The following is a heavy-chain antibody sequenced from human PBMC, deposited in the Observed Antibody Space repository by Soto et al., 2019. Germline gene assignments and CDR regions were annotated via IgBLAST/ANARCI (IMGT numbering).Heavy chain of an antibody. V-gene: IGHV3-73*02. CDR3: TRRADTAMGDI. CDR1: GFTFSGSA. Sequence: EVQLVESGGGLVQPGGSLKLSCAASGFTFSGSAMHWVRQASGKGLEWVGRIRSKANSYATAYAASVKGRFTISRDDSKNTAYLQMNSLKTEDTAVYYCTRRADTAMGDIWGQGTMVTVSS. CDR2: IRSKANSYAT. D-gene: IGHD5-18*01. J-gene: IGHJ3*02.